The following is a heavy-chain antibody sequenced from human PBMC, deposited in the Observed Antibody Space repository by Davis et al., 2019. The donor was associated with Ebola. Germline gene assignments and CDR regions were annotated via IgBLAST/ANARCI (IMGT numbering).Heavy chain of an antibody. CDR3: AILYSSSSPYYYYYGMDV. D-gene: IGHD6-6*01. CDR1: GGTFSSYA. V-gene: IGHV1-69*13. CDR2: IIPIFGTA. J-gene: IGHJ6*02. Sequence: AASVKVSCKASGGTFSSYAISWVRQAPGQGLEWMGGIIPIFGTANYAQKFQGRVTITADESTSTAYMELSSLRSEDTAVYYCAILYSSSSPYYYYYGMDVWGQGTTVTVSS.